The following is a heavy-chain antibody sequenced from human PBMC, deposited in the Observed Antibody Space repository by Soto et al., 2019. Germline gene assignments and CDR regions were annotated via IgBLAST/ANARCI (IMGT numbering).Heavy chain of an antibody. CDR1: GFTFGDYA. D-gene: IGHD3-10*01. Sequence: GGSLRLSCAASGFTFGDYAMHWVRQVPGKGLEWVSGFKWNSGDVGYADSVKGRFTISRDNAKNSLYLQMNSLRPEDTAVYYCAKDRSSGSPYYGMDFWGQGTMVTVSS. V-gene: IGHV3-9*01. CDR2: FKWNSGDV. J-gene: IGHJ6*02. CDR3: AKDRSSGSPYYGMDF.